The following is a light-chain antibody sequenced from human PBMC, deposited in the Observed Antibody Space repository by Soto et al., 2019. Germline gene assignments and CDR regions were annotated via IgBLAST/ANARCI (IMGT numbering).Light chain of an antibody. CDR1: QSISSY. Sequence: DIQMTQSPSSLSASVGDRVTITCRASQSISSYLNWYQQKPGKVPKLLIYAASSLQSGVPSRFSGSGSGTDFTLTISSLQHEDFATYYCQQSYSTPDTFGQGTQLEIK. J-gene: IGKJ2*01. V-gene: IGKV1-39*01. CDR2: AAS. CDR3: QQSYSTPDT.